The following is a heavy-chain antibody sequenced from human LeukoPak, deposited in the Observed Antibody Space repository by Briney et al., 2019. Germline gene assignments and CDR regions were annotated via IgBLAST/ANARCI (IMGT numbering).Heavy chain of an antibody. CDR3: ARVVYYYYGMDV. CDR1: GGSISSSSYY. J-gene: IGHJ6*02. V-gene: IGHV4-39*07. Sequence: SETLSLTCTVSGGSISSSSYYWGWIRQPPGKGLEWIGSIYYSGSTYYNPSLKSRVTISEDTSKNQFSLKLSSVTAADTAVYYCARVVYYYYGMDVWGQGTTVTVSS. CDR2: IYYSGST. D-gene: IGHD2-15*01.